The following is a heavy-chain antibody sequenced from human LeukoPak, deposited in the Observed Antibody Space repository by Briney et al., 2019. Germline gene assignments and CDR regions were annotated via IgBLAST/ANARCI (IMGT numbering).Heavy chain of an antibody. Sequence: GGSLRLSCAASGFIFRNYAMSRVRQAPGKGLEWVSAITGSGDTTYYADSVKGRFIISRDNSKNTLYVEMNTLRAEDTAVYYCAKWGDYDILTGYYVSDFWGQGTLVTVSS. V-gene: IGHV3-23*01. CDR1: GFIFRNYA. J-gene: IGHJ4*02. D-gene: IGHD3-9*01. CDR2: ITGSGDTT. CDR3: AKWGDYDILTGYYVSDF.